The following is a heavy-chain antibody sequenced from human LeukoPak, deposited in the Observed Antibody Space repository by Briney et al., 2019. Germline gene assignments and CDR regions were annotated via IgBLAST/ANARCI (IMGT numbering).Heavy chain of an antibody. CDR1: GYTFTSYD. CDR3: ARGPGCTSLSCPYYFDY. CDR2: MNPNSGNT. D-gene: IGHD2-2*01. Sequence: GASVKVSFKASGYTFTSYDINWVRQATGQRLEWMGWMNPNSGNTGYAQKFQGRVTSTGNTSISTAYMELSSLRSEDTAVYYCARGPGCTSLSCPYYFDYWGQGTLVTVSS. V-gene: IGHV1-8*03. J-gene: IGHJ4*02.